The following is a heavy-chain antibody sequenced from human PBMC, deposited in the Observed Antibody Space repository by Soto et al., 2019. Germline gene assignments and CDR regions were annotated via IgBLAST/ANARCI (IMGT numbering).Heavy chain of an antibody. J-gene: IGHJ4*02. CDR1: GFTFSSYG. D-gene: IGHD2-8*01. V-gene: IGHV3-30*18. CDR2: ISYDGSNK. Sequence: GGSLRLSCAASGFTFSSYGMHWVRQAPGKGLEWVAVISYDGSNKYYADSVKGRFTISRDNSKNTLYLQMNSLRAEDTAVYYCAKEDCTNGVCWELFDYWGQGTLVTVSS. CDR3: AKEDCTNGVCWELFDY.